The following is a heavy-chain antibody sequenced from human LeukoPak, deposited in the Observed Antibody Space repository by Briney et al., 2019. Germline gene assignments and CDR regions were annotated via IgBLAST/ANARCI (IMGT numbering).Heavy chain of an antibody. V-gene: IGHV3-11*01. CDR3: AKVVVTAIRWFAFDI. J-gene: IGHJ3*02. D-gene: IGHD2-21*02. CDR1: GFTFSDYY. Sequence: GGSLRLSCAASGFTFSDYYMSWIRQAPGKGLEWVSYISSSGSTIYYADSVKGRFTISRDNAKNSLYLQMNSLRAEDTAVYYCAKVVVTAIRWFAFDIWGQGTMVTVSS. CDR2: ISSSGSTI.